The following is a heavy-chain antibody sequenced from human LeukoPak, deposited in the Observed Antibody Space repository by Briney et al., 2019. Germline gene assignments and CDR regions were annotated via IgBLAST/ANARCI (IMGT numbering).Heavy chain of an antibody. CDR1: GFTFSSYA. CDR2: ISSSSTI. J-gene: IGHJ6*02. Sequence: GGSLRLSCAASGFTFSSYAMNWVRHAPGKGLEWVSYISSSSTIYYADSVKGRFTISRDNAKNSLYLQMNSLRAEDTAVYYCARVLLGLRWPYGMDVWGQGTTVTVSS. CDR3: ARVLLGLRWPYGMDV. V-gene: IGHV3-48*04. D-gene: IGHD4-23*01.